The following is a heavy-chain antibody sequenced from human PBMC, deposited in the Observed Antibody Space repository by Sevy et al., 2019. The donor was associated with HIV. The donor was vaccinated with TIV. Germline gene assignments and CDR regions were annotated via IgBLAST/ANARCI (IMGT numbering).Heavy chain of an antibody. CDR2: ISSVSGDT. CDR3: ARDFQFVLDF. J-gene: IGHJ4*02. Sequence: GGSLRLSCRASGFIFSSYTMNWVRQAPGKGLEWISYISSVSGDTYYADSVKGRFTISRDNAKNSLYLQMNSLREEDTAVYYCARDFQFVLDFWGQGALVTVSS. CDR1: GFIFSSYT. V-gene: IGHV3-48*02. D-gene: IGHD6-6*01.